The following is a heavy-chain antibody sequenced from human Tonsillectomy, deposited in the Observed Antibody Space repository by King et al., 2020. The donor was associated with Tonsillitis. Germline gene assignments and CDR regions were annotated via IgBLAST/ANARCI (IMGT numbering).Heavy chain of an antibody. CDR1: GGSINNYY. V-gene: IGHV4-59*08. J-gene: IGHJ5*02. CDR2: TYYSGST. CDR3: ARHGVLLWFGDILSFFDP. Sequence: VQLQESGPGLVKPSETLSLTCSVSGGSINNYYWSWIRQPPGKRLEWIGYTYYSGSTNYNPSLKSRVTISVDTSKNQFSLNLSSVTAADTAVYYCARHGVLLWFGDILSFFDPWGQGTLVTVSS. D-gene: IGHD3-10*01.